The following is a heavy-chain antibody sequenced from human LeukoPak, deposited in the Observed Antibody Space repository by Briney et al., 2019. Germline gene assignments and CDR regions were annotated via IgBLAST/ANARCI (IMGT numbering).Heavy chain of an antibody. D-gene: IGHD3-9*01. CDR3: ARDPNDHNYDILSEGAYNWFDP. Sequence: GRSLRLSCAASGFTFSSYAMHWVRQAPGKGLEWVAVISYDGSNKYYADSVKGRFTISRDNSKNTLYLQMNSLRAEDTAVYYCARDPNDHNYDILSEGAYNWFDPWGQGTLVTVSS. CDR2: ISYDGSNK. V-gene: IGHV3-30-3*01. J-gene: IGHJ5*02. CDR1: GFTFSSYA.